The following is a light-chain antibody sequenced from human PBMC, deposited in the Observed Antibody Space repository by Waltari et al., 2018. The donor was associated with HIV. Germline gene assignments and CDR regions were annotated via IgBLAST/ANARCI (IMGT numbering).Light chain of an antibody. J-gene: IGLJ3*02. Sequence: QSVLTQPASVSGSPGQSITISCTGTSSDVGNYNLVSWYQQHPGKAPKLIIYEVTKRPSGVSNRFSGSKSGNTASLTISGLQAEDEADYYCCSYVGSNVCVFGRGTKLTVL. CDR2: EVT. CDR3: CSYVGSNVCV. V-gene: IGLV2-23*02. CDR1: SSDVGNYNL.